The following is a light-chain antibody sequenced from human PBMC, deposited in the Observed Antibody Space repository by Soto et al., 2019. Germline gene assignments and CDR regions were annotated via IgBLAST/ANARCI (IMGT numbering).Light chain of an antibody. CDR1: QSISSY. CDR3: QLCYSSPPP. J-gene: IGKJ1*01. CDR2: AAS. V-gene: IGKV1-39*01. Sequence: NHAASSVSAAGGERVTLXCRASQSISSYLNWYQQKPGKAPKLLIYAASSLQSGVPSSFSGSGSGTDFTLTISSLQPDDFASYYCQLCYSSPPPFGHVAKVDI.